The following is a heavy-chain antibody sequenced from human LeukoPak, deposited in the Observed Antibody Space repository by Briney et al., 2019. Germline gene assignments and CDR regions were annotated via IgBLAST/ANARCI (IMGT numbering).Heavy chain of an antibody. Sequence: SETLSLTCAVSGYSISSGYYWGWIRQPPGKGLEWIGSIYHSGSTYYNPSLKSRVTISADTSKNQFSLKLSSVTAADTAVYYCAREGAMVRGVLDYWGQGTLVTVSS. CDR2: IYHSGST. D-gene: IGHD3-10*01. CDR3: AREGAMVRGVLDY. CDR1: GYSISSGYY. J-gene: IGHJ4*02. V-gene: IGHV4-38-2*02.